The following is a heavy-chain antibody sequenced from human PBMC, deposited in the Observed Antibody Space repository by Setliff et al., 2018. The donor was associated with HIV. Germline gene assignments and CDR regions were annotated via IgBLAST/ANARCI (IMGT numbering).Heavy chain of an antibody. CDR2: VYYSGST. Sequence: SETLSLTCSVSGDSISSSSYYWGWIRQPPGKGLEWIGTVYYSGSTYYNPSLKSRVTISVDTSENQFSLKLSSVTAADTAVYYCARDVPWGDYYYYMDVWGKGTTVTVSS. CDR3: ARDVPWGDYYYYMDV. J-gene: IGHJ6*03. D-gene: IGHD3-16*01. CDR1: GDSISSSSYY. V-gene: IGHV4-39*07.